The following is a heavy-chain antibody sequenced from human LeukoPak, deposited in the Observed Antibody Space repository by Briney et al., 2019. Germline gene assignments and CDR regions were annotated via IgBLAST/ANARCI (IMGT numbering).Heavy chain of an antibody. CDR3: ARHVLSGGTCYSDY. Sequence: NLGESLKISCKGSGYSFTNYWIGWVCQMPGKGLEWVGIIYPGDSNTRYSPSFQGQVTISADKSISTAYLQWSSLKASDTAMYYCARHVLSGGTCYSDYWGQGTLVTVSS. CDR2: IYPGDSNT. V-gene: IGHV5-51*01. J-gene: IGHJ4*02. CDR1: GYSFTNYW. D-gene: IGHD2-15*01.